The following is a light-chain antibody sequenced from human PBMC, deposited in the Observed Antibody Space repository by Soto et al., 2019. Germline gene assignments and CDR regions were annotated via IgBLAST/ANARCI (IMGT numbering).Light chain of an antibody. CDR2: GAS. J-gene: IGKJ3*01. CDR1: QGIRTD. Sequence: IHMTQSPSSLSASVGDSIIITCRASQGIRTDLGWYQQKPGKAPVLLISGASTLQSGVPSRFSGSGSGTDFTLTISSLQPEDVATYYCQKYNSAPFTFGPGTKVDIK. V-gene: IGKV1-27*01. CDR3: QKYNSAPFT.